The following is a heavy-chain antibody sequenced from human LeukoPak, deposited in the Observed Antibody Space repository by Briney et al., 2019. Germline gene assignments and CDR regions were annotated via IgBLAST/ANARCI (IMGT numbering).Heavy chain of an antibody. J-gene: IGHJ4*02. D-gene: IGHD1-20*01. V-gene: IGHV4-59*08. CDR3: ARAVGNNFKNYHFDY. Sequence: SETLSLTCTVSGGSISSYYWSWIRQPPGRGLEWIGYIYYSGSTNYNPSLKSRVTISVDTSKNQFSLKLNSVTAADTAVYYCARAVGNNFKNYHFDYWGQGILVTVSS. CDR2: IYYSGST. CDR1: GGSISSYY.